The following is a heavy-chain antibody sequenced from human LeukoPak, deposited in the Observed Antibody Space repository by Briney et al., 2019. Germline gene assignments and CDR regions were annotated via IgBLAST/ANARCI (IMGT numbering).Heavy chain of an antibody. CDR2: IRYDGSNK. Sequence: PGGSLRLSCAASGFTFSSYGMHWVRRAPGKGLEWVAFIRYDGSNKYYADSVKGRFTISRDNSKNTLYLQMNSLRAEDTAVYYCATDYCGGDCYSYYFDYWGQGTLVTVSS. D-gene: IGHD2-21*01. V-gene: IGHV3-30*02. CDR1: GFTFSSYG. CDR3: ATDYCGGDCYSYYFDY. J-gene: IGHJ4*02.